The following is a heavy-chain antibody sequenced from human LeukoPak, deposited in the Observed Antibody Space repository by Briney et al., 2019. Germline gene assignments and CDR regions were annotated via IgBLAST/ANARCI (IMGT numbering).Heavy chain of an antibody. CDR2: FFLKGST. CDR3: ARVQSRLSWFDP. Sequence: SETLSLTCTVSGYSITSAYYWGWIRQPPGKGLEWIGSFFLKGSTYYNPSLKSRVTISVDTSKNQFSLKLSSVTAADTAVYYCARVQSRLSWFDPWGQGTLVTVSS. CDR1: GYSITSAYY. V-gene: IGHV4-38-2*02. J-gene: IGHJ5*02.